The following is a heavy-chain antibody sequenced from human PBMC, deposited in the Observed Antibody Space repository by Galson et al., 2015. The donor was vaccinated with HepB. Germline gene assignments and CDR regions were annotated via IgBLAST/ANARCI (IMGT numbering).Heavy chain of an antibody. CDR3: AKGWGSDFGY. CDR1: GFTFSSDA. CDR2: ISGGGSP. J-gene: IGHJ4*02. Sequence: SLRLSCAASGFTFSSDAMSWVRQAPGKGLEWVSTISGGGSPYYADSERGRFTISRDNSKNTLYLQMNSLRAEDTAIYYCAKGWGSDFGYWGQGALVTVSS. D-gene: IGHD5-12*01. V-gene: IGHV3-23*01.